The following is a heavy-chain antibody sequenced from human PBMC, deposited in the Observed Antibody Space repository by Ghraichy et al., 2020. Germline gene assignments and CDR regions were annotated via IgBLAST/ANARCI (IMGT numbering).Heavy chain of an antibody. V-gene: IGHV4-39*01. D-gene: IGHD3-9*01. CDR2: IYYSGST. Sequence: SETLSLTCTVSGGSISSSSYYWGWIRQPPGKGLEWIGSIYYSGSTYYNPSLKSRVTISVDTSKNQFSLKLSSVTAADTAVYYCARAPILTGVAMDYWGQGTLVTVSS. J-gene: IGHJ4*02. CDR1: GGSISSSSYY. CDR3: ARAPILTGVAMDY.